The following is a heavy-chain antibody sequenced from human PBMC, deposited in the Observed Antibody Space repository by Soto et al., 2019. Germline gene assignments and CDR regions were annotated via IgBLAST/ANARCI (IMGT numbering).Heavy chain of an antibody. CDR1: GGAFSSYA. V-gene: IGHV1-69*13. CDR3: ARDDRYGGSYYPNY. D-gene: IGHD1-26*01. Sequence: SVKVSCKASGGAFSSYAISWVRQAPGQGLEWMGGIIPIFGTANYAQKFQGRVTITADESTSTAYMELSSLRSEDTAVYYCARDDRYGGSYYPNYWGQGTLVTAPQ. J-gene: IGHJ4*02. CDR2: IIPIFGTA.